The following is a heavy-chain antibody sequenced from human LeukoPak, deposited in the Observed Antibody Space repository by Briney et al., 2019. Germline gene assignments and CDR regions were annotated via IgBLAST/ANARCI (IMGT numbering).Heavy chain of an antibody. CDR3: ARDRVVRSGYYYYGMDV. Sequence: SETLSLTCAVSGGSISSSNWWSWVRQPPGKGLEWIGEINHSGSTNYNPSLKSRVTILVDTSKNQFSLKLSSVTAADTAVYYCARDRVVRSGYYYYGMDVWGQGTTVTVSS. J-gene: IGHJ6*02. D-gene: IGHD3-10*01. CDR2: INHSGST. CDR1: GGSISSSNW. V-gene: IGHV4-4*02.